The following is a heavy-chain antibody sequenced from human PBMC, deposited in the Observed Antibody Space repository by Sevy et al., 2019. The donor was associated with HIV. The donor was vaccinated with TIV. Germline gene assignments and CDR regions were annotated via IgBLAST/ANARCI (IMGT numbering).Heavy chain of an antibody. J-gene: IGHJ3*02. D-gene: IGHD1-26*01. Sequence: GGSLRLSCAASGFTFSSYWMSWVRQAPGKGLEWVANIKQDGSEKYYVHSVKGRFTISRDNATNSLYLKMNSLRAEDTAVYYCARDFLAEQIRGGSAFDIWGQGTMVTVSS. V-gene: IGHV3-7*01. CDR1: GFTFSSYW. CDR2: IKQDGSEK. CDR3: ARDFLAEQIRGGSAFDI.